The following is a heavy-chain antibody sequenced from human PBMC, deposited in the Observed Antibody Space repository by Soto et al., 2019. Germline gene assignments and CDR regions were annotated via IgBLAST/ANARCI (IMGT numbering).Heavy chain of an antibody. V-gene: IGHV4-30-4*01. J-gene: IGHJ1*01. CDR1: GAYVSSGDEY. CDR3: ARLRGLYYRSSLDH. CDR2: ISDTGNT. Sequence: QVHLQESGPGQVKPAQTLSLTCTVSGAYVSSGDEYWSWIRQPPGQGLEWIGHISDTGNTYSNPSLKRRVTISIDTSTNRSSLRLSSVTAADPAVLYCARLRGLYYRSSLDHWGQGTLVTVSS. D-gene: IGHD3-22*01.